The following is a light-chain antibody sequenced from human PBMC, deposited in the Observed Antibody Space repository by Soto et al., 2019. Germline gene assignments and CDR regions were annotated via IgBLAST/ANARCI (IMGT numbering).Light chain of an antibody. V-gene: IGKV3-20*01. CDR1: QSVYKNF. CDR3: QQYGNSPPT. J-gene: IGKJ4*01. Sequence: EIVLTQSPGTLSLSPGERATLSCRASQSVYKNFLAWYQQKPGQAPRLLINGASNRATGIPDRFSGSGSGTEVSLTIDRLEPEDFAVYLCQQYGNSPPTFGGGTKVAL. CDR2: GAS.